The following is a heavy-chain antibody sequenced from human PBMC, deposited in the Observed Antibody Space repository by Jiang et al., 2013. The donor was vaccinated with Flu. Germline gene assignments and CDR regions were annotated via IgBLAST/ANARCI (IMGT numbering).Heavy chain of an antibody. V-gene: IGHV3-7*01. CDR3: ARDFFTTKYYDFWSGYRRYFDL. Sequence: SSYWMSWVARLQEGAGWVGNIKQDGSEKYYVDSVKGRFAISRDNAKNSLYLQMNSLRAEDTAVYYCARDFFTTKYYDFWSGYRRYFDLWGRGTLVTVSS. CDR1: SSYW. D-gene: IGHD3-3*01. CDR2: IKQDGSEK. J-gene: IGHJ2*01.